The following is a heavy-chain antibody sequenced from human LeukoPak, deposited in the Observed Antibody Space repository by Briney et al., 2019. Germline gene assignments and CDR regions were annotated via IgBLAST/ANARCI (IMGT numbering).Heavy chain of an antibody. D-gene: IGHD3-16*01. Sequence: GGSLRLSCAGSGFTFSNYYMHWVRQAPGKGLEYVSAISYNGDETNYGNSVKGRFTISRDNSKNTLYLQMGSLRPEDTAVYYCARDPSVGGFSGSELDFWGQGTLVTVSS. V-gene: IGHV3-64*01. J-gene: IGHJ4*02. CDR1: GFTFSNYY. CDR3: ARDPSVGGFSGSELDF. CDR2: ISYNGDET.